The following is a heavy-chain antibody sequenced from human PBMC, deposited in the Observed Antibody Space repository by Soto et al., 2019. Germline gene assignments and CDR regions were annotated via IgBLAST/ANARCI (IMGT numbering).Heavy chain of an antibody. Sequence: SETLSLTCTVSGGSISSSSYYWGWIRQPPGKGLEWIGSIYYSGSTYYNPSLKSRVTISVDTSKNQFSLKLSSVTAADTAVYYCARLSSGGVDYWGQGTLVTVSS. CDR2: IYYSGST. CDR3: ARLSSGGVDY. CDR1: GGSISSSSYY. D-gene: IGHD2-15*01. V-gene: IGHV4-39*01. J-gene: IGHJ4*02.